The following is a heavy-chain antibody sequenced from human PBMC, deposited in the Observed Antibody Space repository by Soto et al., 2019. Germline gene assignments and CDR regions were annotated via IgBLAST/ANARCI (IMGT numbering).Heavy chain of an antibody. V-gene: IGHV1-3*01. Sequence: ASVKVSCKASGYTFTSYAMHWVRQAPGQRLGWMGWINAGNGNTKYSQKFQGRVTITRDTSASTAYMELSSLRSEDMAVYYCARGGYCSGGSCPNAEYFQHWGQGTLVTVSS. CDR3: ARGGYCSGGSCPNAEYFQH. J-gene: IGHJ1*01. CDR1: GYTFTSYA. CDR2: INAGNGNT. D-gene: IGHD2-15*01.